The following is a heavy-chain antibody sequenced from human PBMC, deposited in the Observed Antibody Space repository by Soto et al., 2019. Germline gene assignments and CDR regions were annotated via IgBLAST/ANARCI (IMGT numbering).Heavy chain of an antibody. V-gene: IGHV4-39*07. J-gene: IGHJ6*03. CDR3: ARDGDYGSGSFAYYFYMDV. CDR1: GGSISSSSYY. CDR2: ISYSGST. Sequence: SETLSLTCTVSGGSISSSSYYWGWIRQPPGKGLEWIGSISYSGSTYYNPSLKSRVTISVDTSKNQFSLKLSSVTAADTAVYYCARDGDYGSGSFAYYFYMDVWGKGTTVTVSS. D-gene: IGHD3-10*01.